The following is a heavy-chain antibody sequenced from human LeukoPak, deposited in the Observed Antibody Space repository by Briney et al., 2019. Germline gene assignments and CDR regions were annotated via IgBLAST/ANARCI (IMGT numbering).Heavy chain of an antibody. D-gene: IGHD2-2*01. V-gene: IGHV4-61*01. CDR2: IYHSGDT. Sequence: SETLSLTCTVSGAPSIVVVSNETGSGSPPGKGLEWIRYIYHSGDTNNNPSLKSRVTISVDTSKDQFSLNLTSVTAADTAVYKCGRPPARYYQLPECIRPNLTNDS. CDR3: GRPPARYYQLPECIRPNLTNDS. CDR1: GAPSIVVVS. J-gene: IGHJ5*01.